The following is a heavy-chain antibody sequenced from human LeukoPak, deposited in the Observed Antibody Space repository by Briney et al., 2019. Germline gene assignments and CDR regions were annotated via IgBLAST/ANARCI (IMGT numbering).Heavy chain of an antibody. Sequence: SETLSLTCAVYGGSFSGYYWSWIRQPPGKGLEWIGEINHSGSTNYNPSLKSRVTISVDTSKNQFSLKLSSVTAADTAVYYCARHLDGSGSYWQYNWFDPWGQGTLVTVSS. J-gene: IGHJ5*02. CDR2: INHSGST. D-gene: IGHD3-10*01. V-gene: IGHV4-34*01. CDR1: GGSFSGYY. CDR3: ARHLDGSGSYWQYNWFDP.